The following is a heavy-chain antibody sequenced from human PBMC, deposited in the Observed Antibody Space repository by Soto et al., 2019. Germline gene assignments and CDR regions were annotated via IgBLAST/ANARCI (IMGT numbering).Heavy chain of an antibody. CDR3: ARERGYSRNYYYYYGMDV. V-gene: IGHV1-18*04. Sequence: QVQLVQSGAEVKKPGASVKVSCKASGYTFTSYGISWVRQAPGQGLEWMGWISAYNGNTNYAQKLQGRVTMTTDTSTSTAYMELRSLRSDDTAVYYCARERGYSRNYYYYYGMDVWGQGTTVTVSS. D-gene: IGHD6-13*01. J-gene: IGHJ6*02. CDR1: GYTFTSYG. CDR2: ISAYNGNT.